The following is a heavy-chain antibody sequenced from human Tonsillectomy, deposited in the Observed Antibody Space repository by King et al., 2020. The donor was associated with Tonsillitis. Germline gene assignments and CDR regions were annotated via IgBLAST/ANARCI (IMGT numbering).Heavy chain of an antibody. V-gene: IGHV4-59*01. Sequence: VQLQESGPGLVKPSETLSLTCTVSGGSISPYYWTWIRQPPGEGLEWIAYLYHSGSPNSNPSLKSRVTISLDKAKNHLSLRLSSVTAADTAVHYCARATTSYDGSTGYPLIDYWGRGTLVTVSS. J-gene: IGHJ4*02. CDR1: GGSISPYY. D-gene: IGHD3-22*01. CDR2: LYHSGSP. CDR3: ARATTSYDGSTGYPLIDY.